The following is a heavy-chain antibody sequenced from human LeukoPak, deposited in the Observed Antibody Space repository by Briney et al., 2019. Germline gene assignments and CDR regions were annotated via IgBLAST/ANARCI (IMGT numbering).Heavy chain of an antibody. CDR1: GFTFSSYA. CDR3: ARATYDSSGYYRYYFDY. CDR2: ISGSGGST. V-gene: IGHV3-23*01. J-gene: IGHJ4*02. D-gene: IGHD3-22*01. Sequence: GXSLRLSCAASGFTFSSYAMSWVRQAPGKGLEWVSAISGSGGSTYYADSVKGRFTISRDNSKNTLYLQMNSLRAEDTAVYYCARATYDSSGYYRYYFDYWGQGTLVTVSS.